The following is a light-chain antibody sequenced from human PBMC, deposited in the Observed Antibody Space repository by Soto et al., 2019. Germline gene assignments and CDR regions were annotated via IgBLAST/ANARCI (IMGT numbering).Light chain of an antibody. CDR2: DDS. Sequence: SYELTQPPSVSVAPGQTARITCGGDNIGSKNVHWYRQKAGQAPVLVVYDDSDRPSGIPERFSGSNSGNTATLTISRVEAGDEADYYCQVWDSSSDHPGVFGPGTKVT. CDR3: QVWDSSSDHPGV. CDR1: NIGSKN. J-gene: IGLJ1*01. V-gene: IGLV3-21*02.